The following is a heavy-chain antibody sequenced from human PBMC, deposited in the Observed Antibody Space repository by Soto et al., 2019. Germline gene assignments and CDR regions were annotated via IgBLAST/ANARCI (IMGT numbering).Heavy chain of an antibody. CDR2: ISGSGGST. V-gene: IGHV3-23*01. CDR1: GFTFSSYA. CDR3: AKVPSGYRQGY. D-gene: IGHD6-13*01. Sequence: PGGSQRLSCAASGFTFSSYAMSWVRQAPGKGLEWISAISGSGGSTYYADSVKGRFTISRDNSKNTLYLQMNSLRAEDTAVYYCAKVPSGYRQGYWGQGTLVTVSS. J-gene: IGHJ4*02.